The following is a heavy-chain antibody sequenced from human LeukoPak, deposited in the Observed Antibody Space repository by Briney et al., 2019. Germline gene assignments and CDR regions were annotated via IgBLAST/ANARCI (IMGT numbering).Heavy chain of an antibody. Sequence: GGSLRLSCAASGFTFSSYGMSWVRQAPGKGLEWVSAISGSGRSTYYADSVKGRFTISRDNAKNSLYLQMNSLRAEDTAVYYCARGTAYYYDSSGFDYWGQGTLVTVSS. CDR3: ARGTAYYYDSSGFDY. V-gene: IGHV3-23*01. CDR1: GFTFSSYG. CDR2: ISGSGRST. D-gene: IGHD3-22*01. J-gene: IGHJ4*02.